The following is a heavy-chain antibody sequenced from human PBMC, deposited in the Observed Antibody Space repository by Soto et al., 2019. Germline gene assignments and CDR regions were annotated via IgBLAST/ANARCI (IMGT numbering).Heavy chain of an antibody. CDR1: GGSISSYY. D-gene: IGHD4-17*01. CDR2: IYYSGST. CDR3: ARAISEGGMNTVTFFDY. V-gene: IGHV4-59*01. J-gene: IGHJ4*02. Sequence: SETLSLTCTVSGGSISSYYWSWIRQPPGKGLEWIGYIYYSGSTNYNPSLKSRVTISVDTSKNQFSLKLSSVTAADTAVYYCARAISEGGMNTVTFFDYWGQGTLAIVSS.